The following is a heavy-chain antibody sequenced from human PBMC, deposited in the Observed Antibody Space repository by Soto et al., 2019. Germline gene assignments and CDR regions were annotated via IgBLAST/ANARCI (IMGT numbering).Heavy chain of an antibody. V-gene: IGHV3-7*01. J-gene: IGHJ6*02. CDR2: IKEDGAEK. CDR3: ARGGGYFDNSGFPYFYAMDV. D-gene: IGHD3-22*01. CDR1: GFTFSSYW. Sequence: GGSLRLSCAASGFTFSSYWMSWVRQAPGKGLEWVASIKEDGAEKYYVDSVEGRFTISRDNAENSLYLHMNSLRAEDTAVYHCARGGGYFDNSGFPYFYAMDVWGQGTTVTVS.